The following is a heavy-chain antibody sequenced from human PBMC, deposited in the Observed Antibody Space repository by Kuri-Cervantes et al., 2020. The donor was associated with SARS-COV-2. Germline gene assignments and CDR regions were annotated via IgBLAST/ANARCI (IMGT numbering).Heavy chain of an antibody. CDR1: GFTFSSYA. CDR2: ISNDASNK. D-gene: IGHD6-19*01. Sequence: GESLKISCAASGFTFSSYAMYWVRQAPGKGLEWVAFISNDASNKYYADSVKGRFTISRDNSKNTLYLQMNSLRAEDTAVYYCARDPVVSSGWDYYMDVWGKGTTVTVSS. CDR3: ARDPVVSSGWDYYMDV. J-gene: IGHJ6*03. V-gene: IGHV3-30*04.